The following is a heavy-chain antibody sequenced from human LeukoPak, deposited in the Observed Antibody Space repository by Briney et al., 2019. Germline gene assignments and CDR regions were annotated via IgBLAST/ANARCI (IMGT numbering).Heavy chain of an antibody. CDR3: AMSNTVRRPFFDP. D-gene: IGHD4-11*01. CDR1: DDSVNTYY. J-gene: IGHJ5*02. CDR2: IYNRGST. Sequence: PSETLSLTCIGSDDSVNTYYCSWIRQAPGKGLEWIGYIYNRGSTKYNPSLKSRATISVDTSKNQFSLKLTSVTAADTAVYYCAMSNTVRRPFFDPWGQGTLVIVSS. V-gene: IGHV4-59*02.